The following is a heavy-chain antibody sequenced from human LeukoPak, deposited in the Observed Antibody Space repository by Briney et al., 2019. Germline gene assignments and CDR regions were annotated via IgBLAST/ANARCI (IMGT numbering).Heavy chain of an antibody. CDR3: APSTGWELRDY. Sequence: GGSLRLSCAASGFTFSSYSMNWVRQAPGKGLEWVSYISSSSSTIYYADSVKGRFTISRDNAKNSLYLQMNSLRAEDTAVYYCAPSTGWELRDYWGQGTLVTVSS. V-gene: IGHV3-48*04. CDR1: GFTFSSYS. J-gene: IGHJ4*02. D-gene: IGHD1-26*01. CDR2: ISSSSSTI.